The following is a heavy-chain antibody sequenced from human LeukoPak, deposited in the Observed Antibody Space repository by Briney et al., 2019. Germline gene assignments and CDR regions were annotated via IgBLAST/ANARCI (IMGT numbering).Heavy chain of an antibody. CDR2: ISYDGSNK. Sequence: GGSLRLSCAASGFTFSSYGMHWVRQAPGKGLEWVAVISYDGSNKYYADSVKGRFTISRDNSKNTLYLQMNSLRAEDTAVYYCARWNYYGMDVWGQGTTVTVSS. J-gene: IGHJ6*02. V-gene: IGHV3-30*03. CDR1: GFTFSSYG. CDR3: ARWNYYGMDV.